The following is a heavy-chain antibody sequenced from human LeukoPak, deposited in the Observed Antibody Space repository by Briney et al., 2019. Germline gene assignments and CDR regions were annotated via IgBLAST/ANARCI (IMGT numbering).Heavy chain of an antibody. CDR1: GYSFTTYW. CDR2: IYPGNSDT. Sequence: GESLKISCKGSGYSFTTYWIGWVRQMPGKGLEWMGIIYPGNSDTRYSPSFQGHVTISADRFITTAYLQWSRLKVSDTAMYYCARLDGSGSYSRGPDYWGQGTLVSVSS. CDR3: ARLDGSGSYSRGPDY. V-gene: IGHV5-51*01. J-gene: IGHJ4*02. D-gene: IGHD3-10*01.